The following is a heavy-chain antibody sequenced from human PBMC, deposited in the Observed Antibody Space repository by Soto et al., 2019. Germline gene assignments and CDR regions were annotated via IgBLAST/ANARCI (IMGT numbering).Heavy chain of an antibody. CDR2: IYYSGST. Sequence: SETLSLTCTVSGGSITSYYWSWIRQPPGKGLEWIGYIYYSGSTNYNPSLKSRVTISVDTSKNQFSLKLSSVTAADTAVYYCASMVSTYAPNWFDPWGQGTLVTVSS. CDR1: GGSITSYY. CDR3: ASMVSTYAPNWFDP. D-gene: IGHD3-10*01. J-gene: IGHJ5*02. V-gene: IGHV4-59*01.